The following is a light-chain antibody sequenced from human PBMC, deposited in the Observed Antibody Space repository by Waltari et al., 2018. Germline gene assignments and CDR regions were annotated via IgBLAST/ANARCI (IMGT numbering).Light chain of an antibody. CDR3: QQYGSSPRT. CDR2: GAS. J-gene: IGKJ1*01. Sequence: EHVLTQSPGTLSLSPGERATLSCRASQSVSSSYLAWHQQKRGQAPRLLIYGASTRATGIPDRFSGSGSGTDFTLTISRLEPEDFAVYYCQQYGSSPRTFGQGTKVEIK. V-gene: IGKV3-20*01. CDR1: QSVSSSY.